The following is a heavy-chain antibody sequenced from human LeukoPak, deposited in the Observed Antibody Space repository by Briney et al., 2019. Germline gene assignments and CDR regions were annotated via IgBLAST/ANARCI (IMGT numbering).Heavy chain of an antibody. V-gene: IGHV3-15*01. CDR3: TLPWGSGSYYDY. CDR2: IKSKTDGGTT. Sequence: PGGSLRLSCAASGFTFSNAWLNWVRQAPGKALEWVGHIKSKTDGGTTDYAAPVKGRFTISRDDSKNTLFLQMNSLKTEDTAVYYCTLPWGSGSYYDYWGQGTLVTVSS. D-gene: IGHD3-10*01. J-gene: IGHJ4*02. CDR1: GFTFSNAW.